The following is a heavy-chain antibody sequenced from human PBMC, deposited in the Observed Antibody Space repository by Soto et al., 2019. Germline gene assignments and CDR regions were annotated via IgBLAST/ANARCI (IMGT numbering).Heavy chain of an antibody. Sequence: GGSLRLSCAASGFTFSSYAMSWVRQAPGKGLEWVSAISGSGGSTYYTDSVKGRFTISRDNSKNTLYLQMNSLRAEDTAVYYCAKDLLGSSSSAAFDIWGQGTMVTVSS. V-gene: IGHV3-23*01. D-gene: IGHD6-13*01. CDR2: ISGSGGST. J-gene: IGHJ3*02. CDR3: AKDLLGSSSSAAFDI. CDR1: GFTFSSYA.